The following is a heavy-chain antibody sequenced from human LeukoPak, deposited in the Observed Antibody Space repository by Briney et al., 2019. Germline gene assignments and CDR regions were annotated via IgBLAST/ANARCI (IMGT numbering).Heavy chain of an antibody. V-gene: IGHV5-51*01. D-gene: IGHD4-11*01. CDR2: IYPGDSDT. CDR1: GYSFTSYW. CDR3: AITGGLQSAHDAFDI. Sequence: GASLKISCKGSGYSFTSYWIGWVRQLPGKGLEWMGIIYPGDSDTRYSPSFRGQVTISADKSLNSAYLQWSSLKASDTAMYYCAITGGLQSAHDAFDIWGQGTMVTVSS. J-gene: IGHJ3*02.